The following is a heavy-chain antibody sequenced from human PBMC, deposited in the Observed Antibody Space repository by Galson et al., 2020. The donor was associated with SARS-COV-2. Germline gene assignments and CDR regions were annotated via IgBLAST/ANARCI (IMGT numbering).Heavy chain of an antibody. Sequence: SETLSLTCTVSGGSISSSSYYWGWIRQPPGQGLEWIGSFYSSGSTYYNPSLKSRVSISVDTSKNQFSLKLTSVTAADTAVYYCARRGGNGRAFDSWGQGTLVTVSS. CDR3: ARRGGNGRAFDS. CDR1: GGSISSSSYY. CDR2: FYSSGST. V-gene: IGHV4-39*01. D-gene: IGHD2-15*01. J-gene: IGHJ4*02.